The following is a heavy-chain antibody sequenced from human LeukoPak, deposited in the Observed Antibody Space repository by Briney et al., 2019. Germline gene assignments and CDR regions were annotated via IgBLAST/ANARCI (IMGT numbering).Heavy chain of an antibody. J-gene: IGHJ6*02. CDR2: IYHSGST. V-gene: IGHV4-4*02. CDR3: ARGDGSPSGILYYGMDV. D-gene: IGHD1-26*01. Sequence: SETLSLTCAVSGGSISSTNWWSWVRQPPGKGLEWLGEIYHSGSTNYNPSLKSRVTISVDKSKNQFSLKLSSVTAADTAVYYCARGDGSPSGILYYGMDVWGQGTTVTVSS. CDR1: GGSISSTNW.